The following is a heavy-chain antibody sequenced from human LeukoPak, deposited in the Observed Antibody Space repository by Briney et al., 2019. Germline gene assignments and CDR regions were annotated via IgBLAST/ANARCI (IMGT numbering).Heavy chain of an antibody. CDR3: VATSQNGGSELFNY. V-gene: IGHV4-31*03. Sequence: PSQTLSLTCTVSGGSISSGGYYWSWIRQHPGKGLEWIGYIYYSGSTNYNPSLKSRVTISVDTSKNQFSLKLNSVTAADTAVYYCVATSQNGGSELFNYWGQGTLVTVSS. D-gene: IGHD1-26*01. J-gene: IGHJ4*02. CDR2: IYYSGST. CDR1: GGSISSGGYY.